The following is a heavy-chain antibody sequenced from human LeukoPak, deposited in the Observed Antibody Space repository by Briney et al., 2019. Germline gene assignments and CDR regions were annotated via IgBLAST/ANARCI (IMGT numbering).Heavy chain of an antibody. Sequence: GGSLRLSCEASGFSFSSYWMSWVRQAPGKGLEWVANIRDDGGEIYYVDSVKGRFTISRDNAKSSLFLQMNSLRAEDAAVYYCARDKPRGSYYGSIFDSWGQGTLVTVSS. CDR2: IRDDGGEI. J-gene: IGHJ4*02. CDR1: GFSFSSYW. V-gene: IGHV3-7*01. D-gene: IGHD1-26*01. CDR3: ARDKPRGSYYGSIFDS.